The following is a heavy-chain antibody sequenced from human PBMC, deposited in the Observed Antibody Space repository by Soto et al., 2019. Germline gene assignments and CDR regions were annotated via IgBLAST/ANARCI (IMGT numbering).Heavy chain of an antibody. CDR2: IRSKAYGGTT. J-gene: IGHJ5*02. Sequence: SGGSLRLSCTASGFTFGDYAMSWVRQAPGKGLEWVGFIRSKAYGGTTEYAASVKGRFTISRDDSKSIAYLQMNSLKTEDTAVYYCTRVGLTGDWFDPWGQGTLVIVSS. V-gene: IGHV3-49*04. D-gene: IGHD3-9*01. CDR1: GFTFGDYA. CDR3: TRVGLTGDWFDP.